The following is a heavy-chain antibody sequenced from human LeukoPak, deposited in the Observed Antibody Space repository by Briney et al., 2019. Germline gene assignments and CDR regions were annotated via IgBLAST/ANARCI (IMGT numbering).Heavy chain of an antibody. CDR2: MNPNSGNT. J-gene: IGHJ4*02. V-gene: IGHV1-8*01. CDR1: GYTFTSYD. D-gene: IGHD3-22*01. CDR3: AIDEYYYDSSGYYYGEDY. Sequence: EASEKVSCKASGYTFTSYDINWVRQATGQGLEWMGWMNPNSGNTGYAQKFQGRVTMTRNTSISTAYMELSSLRSEDTAVYYCAIDEYYYDSSGYYYGEDYWGQGTLVTVSS.